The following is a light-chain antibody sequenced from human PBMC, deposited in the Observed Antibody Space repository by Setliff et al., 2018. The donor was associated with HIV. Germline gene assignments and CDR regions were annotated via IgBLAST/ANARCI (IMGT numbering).Light chain of an antibody. CDR3: QQYGTLPPIT. CDR2: DAA. Sequence: QSPGTLSLSPGESATLSCRASHSISSTHLAWYQQKPGLAPRLLIYDAAIRATGIPDRFSGSGSGTDFTLTISRLQPEDFAVYYCQQYGTLPPITFGQGTRLAIK. CDR1: HSISSTH. J-gene: IGKJ5*01. V-gene: IGKV3D-20*01.